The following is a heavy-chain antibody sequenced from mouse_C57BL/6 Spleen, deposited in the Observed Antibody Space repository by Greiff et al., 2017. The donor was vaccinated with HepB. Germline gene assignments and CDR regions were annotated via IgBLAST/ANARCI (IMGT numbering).Heavy chain of an antibody. CDR1: GYAFSSSW. Sequence: QVQLQQSGPELVKPGASVKISCKASGYAFSSSWMNWVKQRPGKGLEWIGRIYPGDGDTNYNGKFKGKATLTADKSSSTAYMQLSSLTSEDSAVYFCARERVPYYYAMDYWGQGTSVTVSS. J-gene: IGHJ4*01. V-gene: IGHV1-82*01. CDR2: IYPGDGDT. CDR3: ARERVPYYYAMDY.